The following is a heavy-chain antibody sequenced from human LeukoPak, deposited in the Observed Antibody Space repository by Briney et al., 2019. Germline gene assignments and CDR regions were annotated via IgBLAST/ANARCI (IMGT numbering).Heavy chain of an antibody. CDR3: ARGVAAVADDY. Sequence: PSETLSLTCTVSGGSISSGDYYWSWIRRTPGKGLEWIGFIYYTGNTYYNPSLKSRVTISVDTSKNQFSLKLTSVTAADTAMYYCARGVAAVADDYWGQGTLVTVSS. CDR1: GGSISSGDYY. CDR2: IYYTGNT. J-gene: IGHJ4*02. V-gene: IGHV4-31*03. D-gene: IGHD6-19*01.